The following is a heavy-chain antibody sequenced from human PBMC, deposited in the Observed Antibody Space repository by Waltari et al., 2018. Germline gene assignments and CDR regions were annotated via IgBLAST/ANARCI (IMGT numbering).Heavy chain of an antibody. CDR3: ARHPYDSSGYYYGGELDY. Sequence: QLQLQESGPGLVKPSETLSLTCTVSGGSISSSSYYWGWIRQPPGKGLEWIGSIYYSGSTYYNPSLKSRVTISVDTSKNQFSLKLSSVTAADTAVYYCARHPYDSSGYYYGGELDYWGQGTLVTVSS. J-gene: IGHJ4*02. V-gene: IGHV4-39*01. CDR2: IYYSGST. D-gene: IGHD3-22*01. CDR1: GGSISSSSYY.